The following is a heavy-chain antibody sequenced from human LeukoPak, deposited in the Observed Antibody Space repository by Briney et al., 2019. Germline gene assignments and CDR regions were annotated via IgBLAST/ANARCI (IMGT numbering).Heavy chain of an antibody. CDR3: ARRMVTIDDHDAFDI. D-gene: IGHD2-21*02. CDR2: MYSGGNT. V-gene: IGHV3-66*04. Sequence: GGSLRLSCAASGFTVSSNYMNWVRQAPGKGLEWVSVMYSGGNTYYGDSVKGRFTISRDTSKNTVYLQMSSLRAEDTAVYYCARRMVTIDDHDAFDIWGQGTMVTVSS. J-gene: IGHJ3*02. CDR1: GFTVSSNY.